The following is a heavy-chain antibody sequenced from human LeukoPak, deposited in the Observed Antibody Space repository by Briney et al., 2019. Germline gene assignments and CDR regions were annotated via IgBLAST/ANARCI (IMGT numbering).Heavy chain of an antibody. CDR3: AKDAYYYDSSGYYFNDAFDI. CDR2: ISGSGGST. D-gene: IGHD3-22*01. V-gene: IGHV3-23*01. Sequence: GGSLRLSCAASGFTFSSYAMSWVRQAAGKGLEWVSAISGSGGSTYYADSVKGRFTISRDNAKNSLYLQMNSLRAEDTALYYCAKDAYYYDSSGYYFNDAFDIWGQGTMVTVSS. J-gene: IGHJ3*02. CDR1: GFTFSSYA.